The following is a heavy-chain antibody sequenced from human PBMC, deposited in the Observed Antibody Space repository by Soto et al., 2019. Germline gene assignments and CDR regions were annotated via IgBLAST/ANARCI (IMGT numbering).Heavy chain of an antibody. V-gene: IGHV3-7*01. CDR2: IKQDGSEK. D-gene: IGHD6-6*01. CDR1: GFTFSSYW. J-gene: IGHJ6*02. Sequence: GGSLRLSCAASGFTFSSYWMSWVRQAPGKGLEWVANIKQDGSEKYYVDSVKGRFTITRDNAKNSLYLQMNSLRAEDTAVYYCARSEGQLVRGYYYYYGMDVWGQGTTVTVSS. CDR3: ARSEGQLVRGYYYYYGMDV.